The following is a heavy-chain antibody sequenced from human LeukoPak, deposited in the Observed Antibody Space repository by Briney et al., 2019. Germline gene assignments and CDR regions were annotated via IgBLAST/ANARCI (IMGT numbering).Heavy chain of an antibody. J-gene: IGHJ6*03. D-gene: IGHD2-15*01. CDR2: IYTSGST. Sequence: PSETLSLTCTVSGGFISSYYWSWIRQPAGKGLEWIGRIYTSGSTNYNPSLKSRVTMSVDTSKNQFSLKLSSVTAADTAVYYCARGSGYYYYYYMDVWGKGTTVTVSS. CDR1: GGFISSYY. V-gene: IGHV4-4*07. CDR3: ARGSGYYYYYYMDV.